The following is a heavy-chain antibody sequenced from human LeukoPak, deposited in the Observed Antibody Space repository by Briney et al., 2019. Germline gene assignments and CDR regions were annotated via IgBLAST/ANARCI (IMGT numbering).Heavy chain of an antibody. CDR3: ARVLYYYDSSGYSWLYDY. CDR2: IYYSGST. Sequence: SETLSLTCTVSGGSVNSYYWSWIRQPPGKGLEWIGYIYYSGSTNYNPSLKSRVTISVDTSKNQFSLKLSSVTAADTAVYYCARVLYYYDSSGYSWLYDYWGQGTLVTVSS. J-gene: IGHJ4*02. D-gene: IGHD3-22*01. V-gene: IGHV4-59*08. CDR1: GGSVNSYY.